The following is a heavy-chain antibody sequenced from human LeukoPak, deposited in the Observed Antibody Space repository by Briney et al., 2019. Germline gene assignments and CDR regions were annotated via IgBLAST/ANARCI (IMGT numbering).Heavy chain of an antibody. CDR1: GGSFSGYY. V-gene: IGHV4-34*01. J-gene: IGHJ5*02. CDR3: ARARDGHINNWFDP. D-gene: IGHD5-24*01. CDR2: INHSGST. Sequence: SETLSLTCAVYGGSFSGYYWSWIRQPPGKGLEWIGEINHSGSTNYNPSLKSRVTISVDTSKNQFSLKLSSVTAADTAVYYCARARDGHINNWFDPWGQGTLVTVSS.